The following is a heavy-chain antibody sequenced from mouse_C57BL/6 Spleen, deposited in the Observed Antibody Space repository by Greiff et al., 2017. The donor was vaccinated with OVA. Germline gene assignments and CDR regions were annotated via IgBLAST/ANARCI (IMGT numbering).Heavy chain of an antibody. V-gene: IGHV1-82*01. Sequence: VQLQQSGPELVKPGASVKISCKASGYAFSSSWMNWVKQRPGKGLEWIGRIYPGDGDTNYNGKFKGKATLTADKSSSTAYMQLSRLTSEDSAVYCCARDYGPYFDVWGTGTTVTVSS. D-gene: IGHD1-1*01. CDR3: ARDYGPYFDV. CDR1: GYAFSSSW. J-gene: IGHJ1*03. CDR2: IYPGDGDT.